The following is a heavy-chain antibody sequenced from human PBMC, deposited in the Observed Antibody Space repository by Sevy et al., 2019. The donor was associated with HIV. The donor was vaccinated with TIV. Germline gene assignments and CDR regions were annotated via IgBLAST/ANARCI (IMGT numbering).Heavy chain of an antibody. J-gene: IGHJ4*02. CDR1: GFTFTRYT. V-gene: IGHV3-23*01. Sequence: ESLKISCMTSGFTFTRYTMTWVRQAPGKGLEWVSTFCFGDGKMYYADSVKGRFTFSRDISKNTVYLQMNSLRADDTAVYYCAREGCTKPHDYWGQGTLVTVSS. D-gene: IGHD2-8*01. CDR2: FCFGDGKM. CDR3: AREGCTKPHDY.